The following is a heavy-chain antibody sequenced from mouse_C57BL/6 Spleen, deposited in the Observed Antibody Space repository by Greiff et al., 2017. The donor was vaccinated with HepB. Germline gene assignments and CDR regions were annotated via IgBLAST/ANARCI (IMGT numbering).Heavy chain of an antibody. Sequence: QVQLKESGPGLVQPSQSLSITCTVSGFSLTSYGVHWVRQSPGKGLEWLGVIWRGGSTDYNAAFMSRLSITKDNSKSQVFFKMNSLQADDTAIYYCAKTDDYDGDYYAMDYWGQGTSVTVSS. V-gene: IGHV2-5*01. CDR1: GFSLTSYG. CDR2: IWRGGST. D-gene: IGHD2-4*01. J-gene: IGHJ4*01. CDR3: AKTDDYDGDYYAMDY.